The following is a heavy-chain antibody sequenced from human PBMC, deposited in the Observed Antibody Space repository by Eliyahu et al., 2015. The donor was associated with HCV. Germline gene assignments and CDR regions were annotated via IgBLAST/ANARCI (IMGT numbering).Heavy chain of an antibody. V-gene: IGHV3-21*01. Sequence: EVQLVESGGGLVKPGGPLRXXCAASGFTVRIYXMNWVRQXPGKALEWXSSXSSDGSYKYYADSVKGRFTISRDTAENSVFLQMNSLRAEDTAVYYCARGATTLEEWGRGTLVTVYS. CDR1: GFTVRIYX. CDR2: XSSDGSYK. D-gene: IGHD5-12*01. J-gene: IGHJ4*02. CDR3: ARGATTLEE.